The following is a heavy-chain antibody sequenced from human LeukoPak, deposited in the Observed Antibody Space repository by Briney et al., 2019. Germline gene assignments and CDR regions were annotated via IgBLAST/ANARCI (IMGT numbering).Heavy chain of an antibody. D-gene: IGHD1-26*01. J-gene: IGHJ4*02. CDR1: GGSFSGYY. V-gene: IGHV4-34*01. CDR2: INHSGST. Sequence: SETLSLTCAVYGGSFSGYYWSWIRQPPGKGLEWIGEINHSGSTNYNPSLKSRVTISVDTSKNQFSLKLSPVTAADTAVYYCARARGELPSLIDYWGQGTLVTVSS. CDR3: ARARGELPSLIDY.